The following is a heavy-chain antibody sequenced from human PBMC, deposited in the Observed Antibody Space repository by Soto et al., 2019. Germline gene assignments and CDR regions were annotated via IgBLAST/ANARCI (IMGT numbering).Heavy chain of an antibody. CDR2: INPNSGGT. V-gene: IGHV1-2*04. Sequence: GASVKVSCTASGYTFTGYYMHWVRQAPGQGLEWMGWINPNSGGTNYAQKFQGWVTMTRDTSISTAYMELSRLRSDDTAVYYCARGGNIAARLRYYYYVMDVWGQGTTVTVSS. CDR1: GYTFTGYY. CDR3: ARGGNIAARLRYYYYVMDV. J-gene: IGHJ6*02. D-gene: IGHD6-6*01.